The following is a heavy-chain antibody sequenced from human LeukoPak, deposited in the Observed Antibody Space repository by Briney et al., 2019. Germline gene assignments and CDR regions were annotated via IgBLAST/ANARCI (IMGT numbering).Heavy chain of an antibody. D-gene: IGHD6-19*01. J-gene: IGHJ6*03. CDR2: MNPNSGNT. CDR1: GYTFTSYD. Sequence: ASVKVSCKASGYTFTSYDINWVRQATGQGLEWMGWMNPNSGNTGYAQKFQGRVTMTRNTSISTAYMELSSLRSEDTAVYYCARGGYSSGWMDWYYYYYMTSGAKGTLVTVSS. V-gene: IGHV1-8*01. CDR3: ARGGYSSGWMDWYYYYYMTS.